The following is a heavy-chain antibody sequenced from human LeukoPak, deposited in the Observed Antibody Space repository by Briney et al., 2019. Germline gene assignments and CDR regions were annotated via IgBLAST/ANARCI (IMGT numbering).Heavy chain of an antibody. CDR1: GFTFSSYS. CDR3: AKGQDSGTFLGEYGWFDP. Sequence: PGGSLRLSCAASGFTFSSYSMNWVRQAPGKGLEWVSYISSSSSTIYYADSVKGRFTISRDNAKNSLYLQMNSLRAEDTAVYYCAKGQDSGTFLGEYGWFDPWGQGTLVTVSS. V-gene: IGHV3-48*04. D-gene: IGHD1-26*01. J-gene: IGHJ5*02. CDR2: ISSSSSTI.